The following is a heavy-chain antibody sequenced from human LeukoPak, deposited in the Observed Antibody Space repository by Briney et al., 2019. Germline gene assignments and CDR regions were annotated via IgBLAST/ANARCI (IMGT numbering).Heavy chain of an antibody. D-gene: IGHD1-26*01. CDR1: GGSVGSGGHF. CDR2: IYSTGST. CDR3: ARTKSQSGSYRYYFDS. V-gene: IGHV4-61*08. Sequence: ASETLSLTCAVSGGSVGSGGHFWSWIRQPPGKGLEWIGYIYSTGSTNYNPSLKSRITMSVDTSKSQFSLKLSSVIAADTAVYYCARTKSQSGSYRYYFDSWGQGTLVTVSS. J-gene: IGHJ4*02.